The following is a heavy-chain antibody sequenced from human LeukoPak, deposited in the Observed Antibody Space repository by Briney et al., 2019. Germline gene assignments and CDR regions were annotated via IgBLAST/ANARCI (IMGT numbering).Heavy chain of an antibody. CDR3: ARGGSSGSMIY. CDR1: GFTFSNYS. Sequence: PGGSLRLSCAASGFTFSNYSMSWVRQAPGKGLEWVSYITSSSSPIYYADSVKGRFTISRDNAKNSLYLQMNSLRVEDTAVYYCARGGSSGSMIYWGQGTLVTVSS. V-gene: IGHV3-48*01. CDR2: ITSSSSPI. D-gene: IGHD3-22*01. J-gene: IGHJ4*02.